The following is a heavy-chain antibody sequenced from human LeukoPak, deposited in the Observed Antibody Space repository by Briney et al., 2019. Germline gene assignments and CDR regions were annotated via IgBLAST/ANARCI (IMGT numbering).Heavy chain of an antibody. D-gene: IGHD2-2*01. CDR2: INSDGSST. V-gene: IGHV3-74*01. CDR1: GFTFSSYW. J-gene: IGHJ4*02. CDR3: ARGYCSSTSCPKAYYFDY. Sequence: GGSLRLSCAASGFTFSSYWMHWVRQAPGERLVWVSRINSDGSSTSYADSVKGRFTISRDNAKNTLYLQMNSLRAEDTAVYYCARGYCSSTSCPKAYYFDYWGQGTLVTVSS.